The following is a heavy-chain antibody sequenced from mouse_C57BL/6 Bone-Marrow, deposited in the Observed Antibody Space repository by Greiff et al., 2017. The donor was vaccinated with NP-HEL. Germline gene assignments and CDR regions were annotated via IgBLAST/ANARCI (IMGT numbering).Heavy chain of an antibody. CDR1: GYTFTSYD. D-gene: IGHD1-1*01. V-gene: IGHV1-85*01. CDR3: AIYYYGSSRYGYFDV. J-gene: IGHJ1*03. Sequence: QVQLQQSGPELVKPGASVKLSCKASGYTFTSYDINWVKQRPGQGLEWIGWLYPRDGSTKYNEKFKGKATLTVDTSSSTAYMELHSLTSEDSAVYFCAIYYYGSSRYGYFDVWGTGTTVTVSS. CDR2: LYPRDGST.